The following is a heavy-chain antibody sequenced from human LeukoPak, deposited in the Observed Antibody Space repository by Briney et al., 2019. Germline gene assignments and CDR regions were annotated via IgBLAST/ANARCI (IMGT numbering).Heavy chain of an antibody. CDR3: AIALTGGTYYDILTGYYPYYYYYGMDV. CDR1: GGTFSSYA. CDR2: IIPIFGTA. J-gene: IGHJ6*04. Sequence: SVKVSCKASGGTFSSYAISWVRQAPGQGLEWMGGIIPIFGTANYAQKFQGRVTITADESTSTAYMELSSLRSEDTAVYYCAIALTGGTYYDILTGYYPYYYYYGMDVWGKGTTVTVSS. V-gene: IGHV1-69*01. D-gene: IGHD3-9*01.